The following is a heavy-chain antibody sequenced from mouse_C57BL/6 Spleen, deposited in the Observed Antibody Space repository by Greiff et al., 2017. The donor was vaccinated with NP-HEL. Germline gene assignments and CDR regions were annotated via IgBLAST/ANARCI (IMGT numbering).Heavy chain of an antibody. D-gene: IGHD1-1*01. CDR2: IWSDGST. CDR1: GFSLTSYG. Sequence: QVQLKQSGPGLVAPSQSLSITCTVSGFSLTSYGVHWVRQPPGKGLEWLVVIWSDGSTTYNSALKSRLSISKDNSKSQVFLKMNSLQTDDTAMYYCARHLGPTVVLSYYAMDYWGQGTSVTVSS. J-gene: IGHJ4*01. V-gene: IGHV2-6-1*01. CDR3: ARHLGPTVVLSYYAMDY.